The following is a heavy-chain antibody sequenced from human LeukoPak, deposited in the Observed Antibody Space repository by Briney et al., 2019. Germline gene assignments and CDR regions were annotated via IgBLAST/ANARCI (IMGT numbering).Heavy chain of an antibody. CDR2: IYYSGST. J-gene: IGHJ4*02. CDR3: ARWGGSYPYYFDC. V-gene: IGHV4-59*01. D-gene: IGHD1-26*01. Sequence: SETLSLTCTVSGGSLSSYYWSWIRQPPRKGLEWIGYIYYSGSTNYNPSLKSRVTISVDTSKNQFSLKLSSMTAADTAVYYCARWGGSYPYYFDCGGQGTLVTVSS. CDR1: GGSLSSYY.